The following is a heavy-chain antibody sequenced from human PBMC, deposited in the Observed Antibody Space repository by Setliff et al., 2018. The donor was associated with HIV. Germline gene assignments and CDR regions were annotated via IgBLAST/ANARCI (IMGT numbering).Heavy chain of an antibody. J-gene: IGHJ3*02. CDR2: IFYTGST. Sequence: SETLSLTCTVSGGSISGSLYYWGWIRQPPGKGLEWIGGIFYTGSTYYSPSLKSRVTVSVDTSKNQFSLKLSSVTAADTAIYYCARPRGEYRSYDAFDIWGQGTVVTVSS. CDR3: ARPRGEYRSYDAFDI. CDR1: GGSISGSLYY. D-gene: IGHD5-18*01. V-gene: IGHV4-39*01.